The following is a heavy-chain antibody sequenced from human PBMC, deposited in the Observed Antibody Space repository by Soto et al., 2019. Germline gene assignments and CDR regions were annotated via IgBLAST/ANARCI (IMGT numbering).Heavy chain of an antibody. Sequence: GGSLRLSCAASGFTFSSYGMHWVRQAPGKGLEWVAVISYDGSNKYYADSVKGRFTISRDNSKNTPYLQMNSLRAEDTAVYYCAKAYGGEAFDIWGQGTMVTVSS. CDR2: ISYDGSNK. J-gene: IGHJ3*02. V-gene: IGHV3-30*18. D-gene: IGHD4-17*01. CDR1: GFTFSSYG. CDR3: AKAYGGEAFDI.